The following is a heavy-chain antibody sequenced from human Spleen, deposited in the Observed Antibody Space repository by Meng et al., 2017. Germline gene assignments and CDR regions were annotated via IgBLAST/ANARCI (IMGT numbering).Heavy chain of an antibody. CDR2: ISGSGYST. CDR1: GFTFSSYA. J-gene: IGHJ4*02. Sequence: GESLKISCAASGFTFSSYAMSWVRQAPGKGLEWVSAISGSGYSTYYTDSVKGRFTISRDNSKNTLSLQINSLGAEDTAVYYCARSPIDKYDLSALPLDYWGQGTLVTVSS. CDR3: ARSPIDKYDLSALPLDY. D-gene: IGHD3-22*01. V-gene: IGHV3-23*01.